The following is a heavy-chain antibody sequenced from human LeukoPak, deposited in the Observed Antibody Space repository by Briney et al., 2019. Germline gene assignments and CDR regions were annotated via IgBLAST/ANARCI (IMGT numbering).Heavy chain of an antibody. V-gene: IGHV4-39*01. D-gene: IGHD4-17*01. CDR1: GGSISSSNW. CDR3: ARHYGP. Sequence: SETLSLTCAVSGGSISSSNWWSWVRQPPGKGLEWIGSIYSSGSTYYNPSLKSRVTISVDTSKNQFSLKLTSVTAADTAVYYCARHYGPWGQGTLVTVSS. CDR2: IYSSGST. J-gene: IGHJ5*02.